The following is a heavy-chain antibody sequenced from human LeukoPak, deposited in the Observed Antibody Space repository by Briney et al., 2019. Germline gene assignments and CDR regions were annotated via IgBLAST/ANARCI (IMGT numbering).Heavy chain of an antibody. CDR1: GGSISSYY. CDR3: AREGGATFDY. V-gene: IGHV4-59*01. Sequence: SETLSLTCTVSGGSISSYYWSWIRQPPGKGLEWIGYIYYSGSTNYNPSLKSRVTISVDTSKNQFSLKLSSVTAADTAVYYCAREGGATFDYWGQGTLVTVSS. J-gene: IGHJ4*02. CDR2: IYYSGST. D-gene: IGHD1-26*01.